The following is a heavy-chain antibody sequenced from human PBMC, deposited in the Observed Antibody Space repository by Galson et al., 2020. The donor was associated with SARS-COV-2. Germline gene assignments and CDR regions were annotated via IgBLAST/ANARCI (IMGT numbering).Heavy chain of an antibody. Sequence: SQTLSLTCTVSGGSVSSDLCYWSWIRQPPGKGLEWIGHIMYSGNTGYNPSLRSRVTISVDTSKNQFSLRLTSVTAADTAVYYCARLGWGVGVGCQGSTVIVSS. CDR2: IMYSGNT. CDR3: ARLGWGVGV. D-gene: IGHD3-10*01. V-gene: IGHV4-61*01. J-gene: IGHJ6*02. CDR1: GGSVSSDLCY.